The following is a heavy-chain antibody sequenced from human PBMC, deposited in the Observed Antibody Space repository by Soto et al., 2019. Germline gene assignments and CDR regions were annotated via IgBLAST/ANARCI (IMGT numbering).Heavy chain of an antibody. CDR2: ISGTGGGT. CDR3: AKRAFYGSGMPNYYGMDV. D-gene: IGHD3-10*01. Sequence: EVHLLESGGGLVQPGGSLRLSCAASGFTFSNYAMTWVCQAPGKGLEWVSVISGTGGGTNNADSAKGRFTTSRDNSKNTLYLQMNSLRAEDTAVYYCAKRAFYGSGMPNYYGMDVWGQGTAVTVSS. V-gene: IGHV3-23*01. CDR1: GFTFSNYA. J-gene: IGHJ6*02.